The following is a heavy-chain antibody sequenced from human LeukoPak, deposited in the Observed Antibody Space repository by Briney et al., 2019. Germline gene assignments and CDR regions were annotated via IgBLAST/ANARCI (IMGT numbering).Heavy chain of an antibody. J-gene: IGHJ1*01. D-gene: IGHD6-13*01. CDR3: ARRLGSSWYRSYFQH. Sequence: PSETLPLTCAVYGGSFSGYYWSWIRQPPGKGLEWIGEINHSGSTNYNPSLKSRVTISVDTSKNQFSLKLSSVTAADTAVYYCARRLGSSWYRSYFQHWGQGTLVTVSS. CDR1: GGSFSGYY. CDR2: INHSGST. V-gene: IGHV4-34*01.